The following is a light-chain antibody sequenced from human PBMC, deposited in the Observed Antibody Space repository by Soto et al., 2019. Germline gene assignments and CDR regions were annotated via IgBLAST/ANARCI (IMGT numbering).Light chain of an antibody. J-gene: IGKJ5*01. CDR2: GAS. Sequence: IVLTHSPPTLSVSPGQRATLSFMSSKRVGSSVAWYQQKPGQAPRLLIYGASTRATGIPARFSGSGAGTEFTLTISSLQSEDFAVYYCQQYHNWPPITFGQGTRLETK. V-gene: IGKV3-15*01. CDR1: KRVGSS. CDR3: QQYHNWPPIT.